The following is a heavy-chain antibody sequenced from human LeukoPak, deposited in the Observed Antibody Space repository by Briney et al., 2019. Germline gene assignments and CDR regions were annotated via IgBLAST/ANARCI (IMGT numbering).Heavy chain of an antibody. CDR3: ASGYGSGSYSPY. V-gene: IGHV4-39*07. Sequence: PSETLSLTCTVSGGSISSSSYYWGWIRQPPGKGLEWIGSIYYSGSTYYNPSLKSRVTISVDRSKNQFSLKLSSVTAADTAVYYCASGYGSGSYSPYWGQGTLVTVSS. J-gene: IGHJ4*02. D-gene: IGHD3-10*01. CDR2: IYYSGST. CDR1: GGSISSSSYY.